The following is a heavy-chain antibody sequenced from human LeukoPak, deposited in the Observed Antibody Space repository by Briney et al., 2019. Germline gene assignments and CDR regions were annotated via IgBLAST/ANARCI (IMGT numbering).Heavy chain of an antibody. D-gene: IGHD5-18*01. J-gene: IGHJ4*02. CDR3: AKFRVHTSSRGVDLDY. V-gene: IGHV3-23*01. Sequence: GGSLRLSCAASGFTFTTYAMAWVRQAPGKGLEWVSAISGSGRDTFYADSVKGRFTFSRDNSKNTLSLQMNSLRAEDTAVYYCAKFRVHTSSRGVDLDYWGQGTLVTVSS. CDR1: GFTFTTYA. CDR2: ISGSGRDT.